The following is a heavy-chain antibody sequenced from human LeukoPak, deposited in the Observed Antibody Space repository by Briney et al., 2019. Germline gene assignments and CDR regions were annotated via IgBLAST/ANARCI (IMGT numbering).Heavy chain of an antibody. V-gene: IGHV4-39*01. CDR3: ARPTSKLGSFDY. D-gene: IGHD2/OR15-2a*01. CDR1: GFTFSSYE. Sequence: GPLRLSCAASGFTFSSYEMNWVRQPPGKGLEWIGTIYYSGSTYYNPSLKSRITISVDTSKNQFSLKMRSVTAADTAVYYCARPTSKLGSFDYWGQGTLVTVSS. CDR2: IYYSGST. J-gene: IGHJ4*02.